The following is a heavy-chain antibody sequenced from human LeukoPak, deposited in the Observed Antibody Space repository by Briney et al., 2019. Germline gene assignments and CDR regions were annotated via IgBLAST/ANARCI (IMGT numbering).Heavy chain of an antibody. CDR2: TRYDGSHS. Sequence: GGSLRLSCAASGFAFSTYGMHWVRQAPGKGLEWVAFTRYDGSHSEYEDSVKGRFSIARDDSKSTLYLQMNSLRADDTGVYYCARDNSYGFMGCMDYWGQGTRVTVSS. CDR1: GFAFSTYG. J-gene: IGHJ4*02. V-gene: IGHV3-30*02. CDR3: ARDNSYGFMGCMDY. D-gene: IGHD5-18*01.